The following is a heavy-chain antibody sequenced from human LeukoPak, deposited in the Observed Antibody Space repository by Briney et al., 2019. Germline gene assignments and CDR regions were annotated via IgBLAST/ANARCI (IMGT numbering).Heavy chain of an antibody. CDR3: ARGAGLIGYCSSTSCYEPEYFQH. Sequence: GASVKVSCKASGYTFTSYAISWVRQAPGQGLEWMGGIIPIFGTANYAQKFQGRVTITADESTSTAYMELSSLRSEDTAVYYCARGAGLIGYCSSTSCYEPEYFQHWGQGTLVTVSS. CDR2: IIPIFGTA. D-gene: IGHD2-2*01. V-gene: IGHV1-69*13. CDR1: GYTFTSYA. J-gene: IGHJ1*01.